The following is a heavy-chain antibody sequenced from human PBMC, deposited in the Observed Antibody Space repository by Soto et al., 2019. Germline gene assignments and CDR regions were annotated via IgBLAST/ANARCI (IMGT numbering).Heavy chain of an antibody. D-gene: IGHD3-10*01. CDR2: IDSSSSFI. V-gene: IGHV3-21*01. Sequence: EVQLVESGGSLVKPGGSLRLSCAASGFTFSSHAINWVRQAPGKGLEWISSIDSSSSFIYYADSVKGRFTISRDNAKKSALLHTRSLRAPDTAVYYCARDPLWFGEIVYFDYWGQGALGT. J-gene: IGHJ4*02. CDR1: GFTFSSHA. CDR3: ARDPLWFGEIVYFDY.